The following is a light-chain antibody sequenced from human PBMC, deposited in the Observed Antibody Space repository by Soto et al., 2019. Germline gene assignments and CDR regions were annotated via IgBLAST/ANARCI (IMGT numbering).Light chain of an antibody. Sequence: LSPGERATLSCRASQSVSSYFAWYQQKPGQAPRLLIYDASNRATGIPTRFSGSGSGTDFTLTISSLEPEDFAVYYCQQRGNWPLTFGQGTKVDIK. CDR3: QQRGNWPLT. V-gene: IGKV3-11*01. CDR1: QSVSSY. J-gene: IGKJ1*01. CDR2: DAS.